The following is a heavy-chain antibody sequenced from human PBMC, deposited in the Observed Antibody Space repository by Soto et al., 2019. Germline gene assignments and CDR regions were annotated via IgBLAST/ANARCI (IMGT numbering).Heavy chain of an antibody. CDR3: ARAKIYDYIRGSYRGPRDAFDI. D-gene: IGHD3-16*01. Sequence: QVQLQQWGAGLLKPSETLSLTCAVYGGSFSGYYWSWIRQPPGKGLERIGEINHSGSTNYNPSLKHRVTISVDTSKNQFSLKLSSVTAADTAVYYCARAKIYDYIRGSYRGPRDAFDIWGQGTMVTVSS. J-gene: IGHJ3*02. V-gene: IGHV4-34*01. CDR2: INHSGST. CDR1: GGSFSGYY.